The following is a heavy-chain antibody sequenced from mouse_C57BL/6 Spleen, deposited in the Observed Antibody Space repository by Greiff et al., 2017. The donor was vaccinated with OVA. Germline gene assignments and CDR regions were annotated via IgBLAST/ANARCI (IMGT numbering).Heavy chain of an antibody. J-gene: IGHJ1*03. V-gene: IGHV1-52*01. Sequence: QVQLQQPGAELVRPGSSVKLSCKASGYTFTSYWMHWVKQRPIQGLEWIGNIDPSDSETHYNQKFKDKATLTVDKSSSTAYMQLSSLTSEDSAVYDCARSEDGSYVGYFDVWGTGTTVTVSS. CDR2: IDPSDSET. CDR1: GYTFTSYW. D-gene: IGHD2-3*01. CDR3: ARSEDGSYVGYFDV.